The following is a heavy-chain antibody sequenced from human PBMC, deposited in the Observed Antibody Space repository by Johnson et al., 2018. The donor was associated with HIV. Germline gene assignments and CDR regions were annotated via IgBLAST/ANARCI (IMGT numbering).Heavy chain of an antibody. D-gene: IGHD1-1*01. V-gene: IGHV3-33*06. CDR3: AKDATLQDGTGAFDI. Sequence: QVQLVESGGGVVQPGRSLRLSCAASGFTFSSYGMHWVRQAPGKGLEWVAVIWYDGSNKYYADSVKGRFTISRDNSKNTRNLQMNSLGAEDTAVYSCAKDATLQDGTGAFDIWGQGTMVTVSS. CDR2: IWYDGSNK. CDR1: GFTFSSYG. J-gene: IGHJ3*02.